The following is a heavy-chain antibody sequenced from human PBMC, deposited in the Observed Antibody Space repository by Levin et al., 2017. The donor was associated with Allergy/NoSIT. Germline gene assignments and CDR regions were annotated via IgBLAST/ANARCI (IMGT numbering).Heavy chain of an antibody. CDR3: ARLIAVVPTGERWFDP. CDR1: GYDFINYW. V-gene: IGHV5-51*01. D-gene: IGHD6-19*01. J-gene: IGHJ5*02. CDR2: IYPGDSDT. Sequence: GGSLRLSCQASGYDFINYWIAWVRQMPGKGMEWVGIIYPGDSDTRYSPSFEGQVTISVDKSIYTTYLQWSSLKASDSGMYYCARLIAVVPTGERWFDPWGQGTLVSVSS.